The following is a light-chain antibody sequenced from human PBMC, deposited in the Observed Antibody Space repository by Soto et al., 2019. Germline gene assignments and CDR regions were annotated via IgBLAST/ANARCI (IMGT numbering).Light chain of an antibody. J-gene: IGKJ1*01. CDR2: GAS. CDR1: QSISNY. Sequence: DIQMTQSPSSLSASVGDRVTITCRASQSISNYLNWYQQKPGKGPRLLIYGASTLQIGVPPRFSGSGSGTDFTLTITSLQPEDFAIYSFQEGYSTSRTFGHGTTVEIK. CDR3: QEGYSTSRT. V-gene: IGKV1-39*01.